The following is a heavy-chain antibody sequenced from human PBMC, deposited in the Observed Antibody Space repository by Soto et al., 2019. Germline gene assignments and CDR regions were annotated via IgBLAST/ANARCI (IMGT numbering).Heavy chain of an antibody. Sequence: GSLRLSCAASGFTFSNYAMSWVRQAPGKGLEWVSYITGSAGSTQYADSVKGRFTISRDNAKNTLNLQMDSLRAEDTAIYYCAKDSVYSSGWYWYYWGQGTLVTGS. V-gene: IGHV3-23*01. CDR3: AKDSVYSSGWYWYY. CDR1: GFTFSNYA. D-gene: IGHD6-19*01. J-gene: IGHJ4*02. CDR2: ITGSAGST.